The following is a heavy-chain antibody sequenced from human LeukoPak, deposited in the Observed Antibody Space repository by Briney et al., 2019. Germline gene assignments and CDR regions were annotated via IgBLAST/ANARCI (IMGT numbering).Heavy chain of an antibody. D-gene: IGHD6-13*01. J-gene: IGHJ6*03. V-gene: IGHV4-34*01. Sequence: SETLSLTCAVYGGSFSGYYWSWIRQPPGKGLEWIGEINHSGSTNYNPSLKSRVTISVDTSKNQFSLKLSSVTAADTAVYYCARHGVAAAGTRGYYYYMDVWGKGTTVTISS. CDR3: ARHGVAAAGTRGYYYYMDV. CDR2: INHSGST. CDR1: GGSFSGYY.